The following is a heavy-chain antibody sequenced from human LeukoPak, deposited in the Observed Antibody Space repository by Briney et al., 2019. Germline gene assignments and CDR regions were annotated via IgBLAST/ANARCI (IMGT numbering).Heavy chain of an antibody. CDR3: AKEWEAHFDY. Sequence: PGRSLRLSCAASGFTFSSYGMHWVRQAPGKGLGWVAVISYDGSNKYYADSVKGRFTISRDNSKNTLYLQMNSLRAEDTAVYYCAKEWEAHFDYWGQGTLVTVSS. V-gene: IGHV3-30*18. D-gene: IGHD1-26*01. CDR2: ISYDGSNK. J-gene: IGHJ4*02. CDR1: GFTFSSYG.